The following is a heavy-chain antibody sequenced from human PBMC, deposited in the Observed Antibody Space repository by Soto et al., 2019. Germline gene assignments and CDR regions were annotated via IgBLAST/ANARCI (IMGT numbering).Heavy chain of an antibody. CDR3: ARDWFDA. CDR2: MKKDGSQK. V-gene: IGHV3-7*01. CDR1: GFTFSNYW. J-gene: IGHJ5*02. Sequence: GGSLRLSCVASGFTFSNYWMSWVRQAPGKGLEWVANMKKDGSQKYYVDSVKGRFTISRDNARNSLYLQMNSLRVEDTAVYYCARDWFDAWGQGTLVTVSS.